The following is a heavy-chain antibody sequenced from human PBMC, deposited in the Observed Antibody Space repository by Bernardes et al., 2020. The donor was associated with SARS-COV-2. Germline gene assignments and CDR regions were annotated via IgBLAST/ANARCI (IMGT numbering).Heavy chain of an antibody. J-gene: IGHJ4*02. D-gene: IGHD3-22*01. CDR1: GFSLNTRGVG. Sequence: SHPTLVKPTQTLTLTCTFSGFSLNTRGVGVGWVRQPPGKALEWLALIYWDDDKRYSPSLENRLTITKDTSGNQVVLTMTNMESVDPATYYCAHYPSYYYDSTGSHYWGQGTLVTVYS. V-gene: IGHV2-5*02. CDR3: AHYPSYYYDSTGSHY. CDR2: IYWDDDK.